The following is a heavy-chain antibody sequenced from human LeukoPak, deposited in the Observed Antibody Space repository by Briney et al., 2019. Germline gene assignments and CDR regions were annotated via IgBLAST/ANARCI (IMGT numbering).Heavy chain of an antibody. CDR3: ARARGGGRVRGVIPDY. J-gene: IGHJ4*02. Sequence: AASVKVSCKASGYTFTSYAMHWVRQAPGQRLEWMGWINAGNGNTKYSQEFQGRVTMTTDTSTSTAYMELRSLRSDDTAVYYCARARGGGRVRGVIPDYWGQGTLVTVSS. CDR2: INAGNGNT. CDR1: GYTFTSYA. V-gene: IGHV1-3*01. D-gene: IGHD3-10*01.